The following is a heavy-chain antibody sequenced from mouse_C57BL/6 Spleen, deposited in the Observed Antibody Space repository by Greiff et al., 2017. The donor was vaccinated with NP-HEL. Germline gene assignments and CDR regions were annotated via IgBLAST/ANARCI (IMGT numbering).Heavy chain of an antibody. J-gene: IGHJ2*01. D-gene: IGHD2-2*01. CDR2: ISSGSSTI. Sequence: EVKLVESGGGLVKPGGSLKLSCAASGFTFSDYGMHWVRQAPEKGLEWVAYISSGSSTIYYADTVKGRFTLSRDNAKNTLFLQMTSLRSEDTAMYYCAMERLRRGEFDYWGQGTTLTVSS. CDR1: GFTFSDYG. V-gene: IGHV5-17*01. CDR3: AMERLRRGEFDY.